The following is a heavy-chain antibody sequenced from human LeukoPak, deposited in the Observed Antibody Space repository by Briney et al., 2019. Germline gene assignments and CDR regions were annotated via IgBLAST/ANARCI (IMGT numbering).Heavy chain of an antibody. CDR3: ARSLGGDNFDF. Sequence: ASVKVSCKASGYTFSSFGITWVRQAPGQGLEWMGWLNSYNGKTNYARKLQGRVTMTTDTSTRTAYMEMRSLRSDDTAVYYCARSLGGDNFDFWGQGTMVTVSS. V-gene: IGHV1-18*01. CDR1: GYTFSSFG. CDR2: LNSYNGKT. D-gene: IGHD2-21*01. J-gene: IGHJ3*01.